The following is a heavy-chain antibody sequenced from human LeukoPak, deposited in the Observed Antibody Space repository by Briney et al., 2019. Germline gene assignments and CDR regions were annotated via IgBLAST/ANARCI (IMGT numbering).Heavy chain of an antibody. CDR1: GYTFTGYY. CDR2: INPNSGGT. D-gene: IGHD3-22*01. J-gene: IGHJ3*02. CDR3: ARSGYYYDSSGDHDAFDI. V-gene: IGHV1-2*02. Sequence: ASVKVSCKASGYTFTGYYMHWVRQAPGQGLEWMGWINPNSGGTNYAQKFQGRVTMTRDTSISTAYMELSRLRSDDTAVYYCARSGYYYDSSGDHDAFDIWGQGTMVTVSS.